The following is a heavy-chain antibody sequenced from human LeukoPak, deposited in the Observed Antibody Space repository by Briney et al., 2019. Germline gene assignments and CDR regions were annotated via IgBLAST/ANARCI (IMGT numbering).Heavy chain of an antibody. V-gene: IGHV1-69*04. D-gene: IGHD5-24*01. Sequence: SSVKVSCKASGGTFSSYAISWVRQAPGQGLEWMGRIIPILGIANYAQKFQGRVTITADKSTSTAYMELSSLRSEDTAVYYCAREVVEMATIRYWYFDYWGQGTLVTVSS. CDR1: GGTFSSYA. CDR3: AREVVEMATIRYWYFDY. J-gene: IGHJ4*02. CDR2: IIPILGIA.